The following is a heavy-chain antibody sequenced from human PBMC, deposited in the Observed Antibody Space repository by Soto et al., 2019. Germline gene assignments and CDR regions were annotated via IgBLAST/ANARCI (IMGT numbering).Heavy chain of an antibody. J-gene: IGHJ4*02. CDR1: GLTVSNAY. V-gene: IGHV3-53*01. CDR3: TTWLTAHFDY. D-gene: IGHD2-21*02. CDR2: IYDNGTT. Sequence: GGSLRLSCAASGLTVSNAYMAWVRQAPGMGLEWVSVIYDNGTTYYADSVKGRFTLSRDYSRNILFLQMDSLRADDTALYYCTTWLTAHFDYWGRGTQVTVSS.